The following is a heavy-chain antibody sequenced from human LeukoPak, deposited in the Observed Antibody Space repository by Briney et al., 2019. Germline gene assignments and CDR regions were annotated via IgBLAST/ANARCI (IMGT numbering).Heavy chain of an antibody. D-gene: IGHD5-24*01. CDR3: TRGQYYFDQ. J-gene: IGHJ4*02. V-gene: IGHV3-74*01. Sequence: GGSLRLSCIASGFTFNTYWMHWVRQAPGKGLVWVSRIDSGVSNTIYADSVKGRFTISRDNAKSTLYLQMNSLTAEDTAVYYCTRGQYYFDQWGQGTLVIVSS. CDR2: IDSGVSNT. CDR1: GFTFNTYW.